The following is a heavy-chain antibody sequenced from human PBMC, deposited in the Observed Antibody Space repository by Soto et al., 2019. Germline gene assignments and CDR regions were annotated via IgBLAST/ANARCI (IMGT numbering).Heavy chain of an antibody. D-gene: IGHD4-17*01. CDR3: ARTHEGRRDGDYSPPRDDAFDI. J-gene: IGHJ3*02. Sequence: QVQLQESGPGLVKPSETLSLTCTVSGGSISSYYWSWIRQPPGKGLEWIGYIYYSGSTNYNPSLKSRVTISVDTSKNQFSLKLSSVTAADTAVYYCARTHEGRRDGDYSPPRDDAFDIWGQGTMVTVSS. CDR1: GGSISSYY. CDR2: IYYSGST. V-gene: IGHV4-59*01.